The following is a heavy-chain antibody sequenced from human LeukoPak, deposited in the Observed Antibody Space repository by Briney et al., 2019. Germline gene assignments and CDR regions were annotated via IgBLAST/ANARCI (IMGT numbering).Heavy chain of an antibody. CDR1: GFTVSSNY. V-gene: IGHV3-53*01. CDR2: IYSGGST. J-gene: IGHJ4*02. CDR3: ARGVRDYYDRGFYFDY. Sequence: PGGSLRLSCAASGFTVSSNYMSWVRQAPGKGLEWVSVIYSGGSTYYADSVKGRFTISRDNSKNTLYLQMNSLRAEDTAVYYCARGVRDYYDRGFYFDYWGQGTLVTVSS. D-gene: IGHD3-22*01.